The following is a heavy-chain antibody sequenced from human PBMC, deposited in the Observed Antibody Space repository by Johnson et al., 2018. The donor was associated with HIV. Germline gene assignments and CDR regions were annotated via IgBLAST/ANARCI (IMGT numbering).Heavy chain of an antibody. Sequence: VQLVESGGGLVKPGGSLRLSCAPSGFTFSDYYMSWVRQAPGKGLDWVSVIYSGGSTYFADSVQGRFTISRDNSKNTLYLQMNSLRAEDTALYYCAKVAVATAAGGVPLDIWGQGTMVTVSS. D-gene: IGHD6-13*01. J-gene: IGHJ3*02. CDR2: IYSGGST. CDR3: AKVAVATAAGGVPLDI. CDR1: GFTFSDYY. V-gene: IGHV3-66*01.